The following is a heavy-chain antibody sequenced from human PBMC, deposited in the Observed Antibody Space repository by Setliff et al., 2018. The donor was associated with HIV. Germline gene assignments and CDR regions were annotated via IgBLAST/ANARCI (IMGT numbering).Heavy chain of an antibody. J-gene: IGHJ3*02. Sequence: VGSLRLSCAASGFSFSSYGMNWVRQAPGKGLEWVSYISSTSSNIYYVDSVEGRFTISRDNADNSLYLQMNSLRAEDTAVYYCARYALAVPGYHNAFDIWGQGTMVTVS. CDR3: ARYALAVPGYHNAFDI. V-gene: IGHV3-48*01. CDR1: GFSFSSYG. D-gene: IGHD6-19*01. CDR2: ISSTSSNI.